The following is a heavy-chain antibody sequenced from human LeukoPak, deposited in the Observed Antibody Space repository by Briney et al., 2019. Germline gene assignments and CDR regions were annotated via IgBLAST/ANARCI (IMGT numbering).Heavy chain of an antibody. Sequence: PSETLSLTCTVSDGAIAGYSWSWIRQAPGKGLEWIGYIYYSGDTNYNPSLQSRVTVSVDTSKNQFSLRLTSVTAADTAVYYCARGDMVRGVKFYYYYYMDVWGKGTTVTISS. V-gene: IGHV4-59*01. J-gene: IGHJ6*03. CDR1: DGAIAGYS. D-gene: IGHD3-10*01. CDR3: ARGDMVRGVKFYYYYYMDV. CDR2: IYYSGDT.